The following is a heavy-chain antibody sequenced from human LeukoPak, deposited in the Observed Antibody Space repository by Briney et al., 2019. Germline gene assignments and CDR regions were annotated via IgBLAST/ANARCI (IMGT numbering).Heavy chain of an antibody. CDR1: GFTFTSYA. CDR2: ISGSGGST. Sequence: GGSLRLSCAASGFTFTSYAMSWVRQAPGKGLEWVSAISGSGGSTYYADSVKGRFTISRDDSKNTAYLQMNSLKTEDTAVYYCTRRDQGVDYWGQGTLVTVSS. CDR3: TRRDQGVDY. J-gene: IGHJ4*02. V-gene: IGHV3-23*01.